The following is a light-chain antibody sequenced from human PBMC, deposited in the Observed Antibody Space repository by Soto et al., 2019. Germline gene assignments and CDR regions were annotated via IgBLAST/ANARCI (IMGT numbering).Light chain of an antibody. Sequence: DIEMTQSPSSLSASVGETITITCRASQSISSSLNWFQHSPGQPPKLLLFAASNLHAGVPPRFSGSGSGTSFSLTIRSLQPEDFVTYYRQQTFNLPWTFGPGTKVDIK. V-gene: IGKV1-39*01. CDR3: QQTFNLPWT. CDR1: QSISSS. J-gene: IGKJ1*01. CDR2: AAS.